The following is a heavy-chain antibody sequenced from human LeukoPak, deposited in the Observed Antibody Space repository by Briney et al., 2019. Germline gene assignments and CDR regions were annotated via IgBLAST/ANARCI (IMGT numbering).Heavy chain of an antibody. J-gene: IGHJ6*03. CDR3: AKVGATRYYYYYYMDV. D-gene: IGHD1-26*01. V-gene: IGHV3-23*01. CDR1: GFTFSSYA. Sequence: PGGSLRLSCAASGFTFSSYAMSGVRQAPGKGLEWVSAISGSGGSTYYADSVKGRFTISRDNSKNTLYLQMNSLRAEDTAVYYCAKVGATRYYYYYYMDVWGKGTTVTVSS. CDR2: ISGSGGST.